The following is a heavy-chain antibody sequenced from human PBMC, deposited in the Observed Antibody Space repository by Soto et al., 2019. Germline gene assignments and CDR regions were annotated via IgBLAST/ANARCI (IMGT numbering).Heavy chain of an antibody. J-gene: IGHJ5*02. D-gene: IGHD6-6*01. Sequence: LRLSFAASGFTFSSYWMSWVRQAPGKGLEWVANIKQDGSEKYYVDSVKGRFTISRDNAKNSLYLQMNSLRAEDTAVYYCARASIAARPRFWFDPWGQGTLVTVSS. CDR2: IKQDGSEK. V-gene: IGHV3-7*01. CDR1: GFTFSSYW. CDR3: ARASIAARPRFWFDP.